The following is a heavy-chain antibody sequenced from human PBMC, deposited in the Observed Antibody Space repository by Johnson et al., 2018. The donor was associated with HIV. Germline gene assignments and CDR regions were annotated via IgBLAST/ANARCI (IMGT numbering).Heavy chain of an antibody. CDR2: IKQDGSEQ. CDR1: GFTFSSYG. V-gene: IGHV3-7*05. J-gene: IGHJ3*02. Sequence: VQLVESGGGVVQPGGSLRLSCAASGFTFSSYGMHWVRQAPGKGLAWVANIKQDGSEQYYVDSVKGRFTISRDNAKNSLYLQMNSLRAEDTAVYYCARGGCSSTSCYIPDAFDIWGQGTMVTVSS. D-gene: IGHD2-2*02. CDR3: ARGGCSSTSCYIPDAFDI.